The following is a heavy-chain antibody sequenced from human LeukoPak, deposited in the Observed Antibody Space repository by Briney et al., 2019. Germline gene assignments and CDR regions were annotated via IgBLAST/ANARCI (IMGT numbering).Heavy chain of an antibody. D-gene: IGHD3-3*01. CDR1: GFTFSSYS. J-gene: IGHJ5*02. CDR2: ISSSSSTI. CDR3: ARDTRYDFRSGYPNWFDP. Sequence: GGSLRLSCAASGFTFSSYSMNWVRQAPGKGLEWVSYISSSSSTIYYADSVKGRFTISRDNAKNSLYLQMNSLRAEDTAVYYCARDTRYDFRSGYPNWFDPWGQGTLVTVSS. V-gene: IGHV3-48*01.